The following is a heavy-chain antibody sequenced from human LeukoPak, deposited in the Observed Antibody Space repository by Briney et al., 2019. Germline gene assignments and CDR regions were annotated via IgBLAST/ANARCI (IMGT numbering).Heavy chain of an antibody. CDR2: IIDSGNSI. J-gene: IGHJ4*02. D-gene: IGHD1-26*01. CDR1: GFTFSSCA. Sequence: QAGGSLRLSCAASGFTFSSCAMSWVRQAPGKGLGWVSTIIDSGNSIYYADSAEGRFTISRDNSKNTLYLQMNSLRAGDTGVYYCAKDPIFSGSYGVFDYWGLGTLVTVSS. CDR3: AKDPIFSGSYGVFDY. V-gene: IGHV3-23*01.